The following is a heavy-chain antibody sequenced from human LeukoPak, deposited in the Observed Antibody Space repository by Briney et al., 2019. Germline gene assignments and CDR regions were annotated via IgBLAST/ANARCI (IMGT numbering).Heavy chain of an antibody. J-gene: IGHJ3*02. CDR1: GFTFSSYV. V-gene: IGHV3-23*01. CDR3: ARDLKRRVYYDSSGSDDAFDI. CDR2: ISTTSDSA. D-gene: IGHD3-22*01. Sequence: GGSLRLSCAASGFTFSSYVMNWVRQAPGKGLEWVSSISTTSDSAYYADSVKGRFTISRDNSKNSLYLQMNSLRAEDTAVYYCARDLKRRVYYDSSGSDDAFDIWGQGTMVTVSS.